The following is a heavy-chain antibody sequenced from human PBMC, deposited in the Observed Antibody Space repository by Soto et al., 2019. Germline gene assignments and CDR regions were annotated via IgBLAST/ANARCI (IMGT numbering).Heavy chain of an antibody. V-gene: IGHV1-2*02. CDR3: TRVVVIPRIDY. D-gene: IGHD3-22*01. Sequence: ASVKASCKSSGYTFTGYYMHWVRQAPGQGLEWMGWINPNSGGTNYAQKFQGRFTISRDDSKSIAYLQMNSLKTEDTAVYYCTRVVVIPRIDYWGQGTLVTVSS. J-gene: IGHJ4*02. CDR1: GYTFTGYY. CDR2: INPNSGGT.